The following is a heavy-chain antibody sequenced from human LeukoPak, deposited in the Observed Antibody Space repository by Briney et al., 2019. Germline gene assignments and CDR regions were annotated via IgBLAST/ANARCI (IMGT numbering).Heavy chain of an antibody. CDR2: ISYDGSNK. CDR1: GFTFSSYA. D-gene: IGHD2-21*02. J-gene: IGHJ4*02. V-gene: IGHV3-30*04. Sequence: SGRSLRLSCAASGFTFSSYAMHWVRQAPGKGLEWVAVISYDGSNKYYADSVKGRFTISRDNSKNTLYLQMNSLRAEDTAVYYCARGFKVVTASDYWGQGTLVTVSS. CDR3: ARGFKVVTASDY.